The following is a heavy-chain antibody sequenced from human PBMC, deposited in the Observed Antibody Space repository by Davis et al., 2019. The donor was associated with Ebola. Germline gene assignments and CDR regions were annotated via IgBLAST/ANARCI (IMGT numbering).Heavy chain of an antibody. D-gene: IGHD7-27*01. CDR2: ISYDGSNK. CDR3: ARAGRTGAGGYYYYMDV. J-gene: IGHJ6*03. Sequence: GESLKISCAASGFTFSSYTMHWVRQAPGKGLEWVAVISYDGSNKYYADSVKGRFTISRDNSKNTLYLQMNSLRAEDTAVYYCARAGRTGAGGYYYYMDVWGKGTTVTVSS. V-gene: IGHV3-30-3*01. CDR1: GFTFSSYT.